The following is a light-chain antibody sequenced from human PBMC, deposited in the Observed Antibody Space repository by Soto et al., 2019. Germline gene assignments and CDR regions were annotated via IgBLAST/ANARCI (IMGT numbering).Light chain of an antibody. V-gene: IGLV2-8*01. CDR2: EVT. CDR3: SSYTRNNNFVL. CDR1: SSDVGSYNY. J-gene: IGLJ2*01. Sequence: QSALTQPPSASGSPGQSVTISCTGTSSDVGSYNYVSWYQQHPGKAPKLIIYEVTKRPSGVPDRFSGSKSDNTASLTVSGLQAEDEADYYCSSYTRNNNFVLFGGGTKLTVL.